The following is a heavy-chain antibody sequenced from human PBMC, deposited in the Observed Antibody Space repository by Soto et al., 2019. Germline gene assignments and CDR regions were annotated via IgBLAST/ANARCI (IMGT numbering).Heavy chain of an antibody. V-gene: IGHV3-9*01. D-gene: IGHD2-2*01. J-gene: IGHJ4*02. CDR1: GFTFENYA. Sequence: EVQLVESGGGLVQPGRSLRLSCASSGFTFENYAMHWVRQAPGKGLEWVSGISWNGGSVGYAVSVKGRFTISRDNARNSVYLQMNSLRPEDTAFYYGAKDRCSGNSCNSFDYWGQGTLVTVSS. CDR2: ISWNGGSV. CDR3: AKDRCSGNSCNSFDY.